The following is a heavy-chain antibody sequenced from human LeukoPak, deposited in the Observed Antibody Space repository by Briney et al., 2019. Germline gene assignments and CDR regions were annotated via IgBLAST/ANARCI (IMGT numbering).Heavy chain of an antibody. CDR1: GFTFSSYA. J-gene: IGHJ4*02. D-gene: IGHD3-22*01. Sequence: GGSLRLSCAASGFTFSSYAMSWVRQAPGKGLEWVSAISGSGGSTYYADSVKGRFTISRDSSKNTLYLQMNSLRAEDTAVYYCAKRGYYYDSSGYYFDYWGQGTLVTVSS. CDR2: ISGSGGST. CDR3: AKRGYYYDSSGYYFDY. V-gene: IGHV3-23*01.